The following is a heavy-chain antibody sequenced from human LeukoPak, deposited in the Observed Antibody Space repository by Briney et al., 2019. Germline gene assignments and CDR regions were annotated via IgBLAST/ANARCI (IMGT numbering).Heavy chain of an antibody. J-gene: IGHJ3*02. CDR3: ARGYCSSTSCYGAFDI. Sequence: SETLSLTCTVSGGSISNYYWSWIRQPPGKGLEWIGYIYYSGSTNYNPSLKSRVTISVDTSKNQFSLKLSSVTAADTAVYYCARGYCSSTSCYGAFDIWGQGTMVTVSS. V-gene: IGHV4-59*08. CDR2: IYYSGST. D-gene: IGHD2-2*01. CDR1: GGSISNYY.